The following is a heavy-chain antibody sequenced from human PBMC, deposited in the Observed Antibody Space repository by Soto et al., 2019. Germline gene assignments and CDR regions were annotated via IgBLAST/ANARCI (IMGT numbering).Heavy chain of an antibody. CDR1: GFTFSSYG. Sequence: QVQLVESGGGVVQPGRSLRLSCAASGFTFSSYGMHWVRQAPGKGLEWVAVISYDGSNKYYADSVKGRFTISRDNSKNTLYLQMNSLRAEDTAVYYCAKDYKVWYDASYGMDVWGQGTTVTVSS. CDR3: AKDYKVWYDASYGMDV. D-gene: IGHD2-15*01. J-gene: IGHJ6*02. V-gene: IGHV3-30*18. CDR2: ISYDGSNK.